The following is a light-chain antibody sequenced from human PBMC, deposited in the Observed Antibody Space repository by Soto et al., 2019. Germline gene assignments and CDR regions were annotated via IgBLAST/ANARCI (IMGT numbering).Light chain of an antibody. Sequence: EIVLTQSPATLSLSPGERAALSCGASQSVSSNYLAWYQQKPGLAPRLLIYDASRRATGIPDRFSGSGSGTDFTLTISSLEPEDFAIYYCQQRSNWPLITFGQGTRLEIK. CDR1: QSVSSNY. CDR3: QQRSNWPLIT. V-gene: IGKV3D-20*02. J-gene: IGKJ5*01. CDR2: DAS.